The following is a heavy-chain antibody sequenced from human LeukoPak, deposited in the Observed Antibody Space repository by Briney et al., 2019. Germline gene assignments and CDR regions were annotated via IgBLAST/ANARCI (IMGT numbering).Heavy chain of an antibody. V-gene: IGHV6-1*01. CDR3: ARARIVGATRLAYYYHMDV. D-gene: IGHD1-26*01. Sequence: SQTLSLTCAISGDSVSSNSFAWNWIRQSPSRGLEWLGRTYYRSKWYNDYAVSVKSRITINPDTSKNQFSLQLNSVTPEDTAMYYCARARIVGATRLAYYYHMDVWGKGTTVTISS. CDR2: TYYRSKWYN. J-gene: IGHJ6*03. CDR1: GDSVSSNSFA.